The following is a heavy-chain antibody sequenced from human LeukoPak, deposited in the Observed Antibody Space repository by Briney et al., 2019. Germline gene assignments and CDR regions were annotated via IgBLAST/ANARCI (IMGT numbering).Heavy chain of an antibody. D-gene: IGHD3-10*01. J-gene: IGHJ4*02. Sequence: VASVKVSCKASQYTFTGYYMHWVRQAPGQGLEWMGRINPNSGGTNYAQKFQGRVTMTRDTSISTAYMELSRLRSDDTAVYYCARVPEWFGELLEHFDYWGQGTLVTVSS. CDR2: INPNSGGT. CDR3: ARVPEWFGELLEHFDY. CDR1: QYTFTGYY. V-gene: IGHV1-2*06.